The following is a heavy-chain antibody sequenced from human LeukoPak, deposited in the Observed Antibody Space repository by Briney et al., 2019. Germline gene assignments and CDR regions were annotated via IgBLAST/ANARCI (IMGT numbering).Heavy chain of an antibody. J-gene: IGHJ4*02. CDR2: IGGGGHST. D-gene: IGHD3-10*01. Sequence: GGSLRLSCAASGFTFSTYAMSWVRQAPGKGLEWVSAIGGGGHSTYYADSVKGRFTISRDNSRNTLYLQMISLRAEDTAIYYCAKEREVRGVIKLDSWGQGTLVTVSS. CDR3: AKEREVRGVIKLDS. V-gene: IGHV3-23*01. CDR1: GFTFSTYA.